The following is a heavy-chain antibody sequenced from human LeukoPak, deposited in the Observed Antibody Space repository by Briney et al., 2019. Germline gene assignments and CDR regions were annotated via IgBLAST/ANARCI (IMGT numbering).Heavy chain of an antibody. J-gene: IGHJ6*02. Sequence: ASVKVSCKASGYTFTSYYMHWVRQAPGQGLEWMGWINPNSGGTNYAQKFQGWVTMTRDTSISTAYMELSRLRSDDTAVYYCARGEGYGGIYGMDVWGQGTTVTVPS. V-gene: IGHV1-2*04. CDR2: INPNSGGT. D-gene: IGHD4-23*01. CDR3: ARGEGYGGIYGMDV. CDR1: GYTFTSYY.